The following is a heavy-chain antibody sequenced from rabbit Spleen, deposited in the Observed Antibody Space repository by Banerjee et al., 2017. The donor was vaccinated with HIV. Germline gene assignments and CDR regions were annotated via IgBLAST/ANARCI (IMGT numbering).Heavy chain of an antibody. D-gene: IGHD8-1*01. CDR3: TMYTGSSFASYGMDL. CDR2: IYGGVIGST. CDR1: GFSFSTAYY. Sequence: QEQLEESGGGLVKPGGTLTLTCTASGFSFSTAYYMCWVRQAPGKGLECIACIYGGVIGSTCYATWSKGRFTSSKTSSTTVTLQMTRLTVADTATYFCTMYTGSSFASYGMDLWGPGTLVTVS. J-gene: IGHJ6*01. V-gene: IGHV1S45*01.